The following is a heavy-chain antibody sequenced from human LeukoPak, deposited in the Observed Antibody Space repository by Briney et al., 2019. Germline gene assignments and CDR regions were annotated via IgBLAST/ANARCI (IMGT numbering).Heavy chain of an antibody. Sequence: SETLSLTCAVSGGSISSSNWWSWVRQPPGKGLEWIGEIYHSGSTNYNPSLKSRVTISVDKSKSQFSLKLSSVTAADTAVYYCARDQSGSGGSWAWFDPWGQGTLVTVSS. D-gene: IGHD2-15*01. CDR2: IYHSGST. CDR3: ARDQSGSGGSWAWFDP. J-gene: IGHJ5*02. CDR1: GGSISSSNW. V-gene: IGHV4-4*02.